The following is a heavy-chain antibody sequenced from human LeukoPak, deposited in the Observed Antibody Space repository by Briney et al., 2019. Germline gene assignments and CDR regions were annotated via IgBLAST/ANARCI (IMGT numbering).Heavy chain of an antibody. J-gene: IGHJ2*01. CDR1: DRSISSYY. CDR3: ARDRGPYWYFDL. CDR2: IYNSGST. Sequence: KPSDPLSLTCAVSDRSISSYYWNCLRQPPGKGLEWIGNIYNSGSTDYNPSLKSRVTISVNLSKKLISLKLTSVTAADTALYYCARDRGPYWYFDLWGRGTLVTVSS. D-gene: IGHD5-24*01. V-gene: IGHV4-59*01.